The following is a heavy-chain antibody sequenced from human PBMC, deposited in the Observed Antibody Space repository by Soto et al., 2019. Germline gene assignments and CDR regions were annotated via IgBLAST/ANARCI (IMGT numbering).Heavy chain of an antibody. CDR2: IYHGLSI. V-gene: IGHV4-34*01. D-gene: IGHD3-16*01. Sequence: SETLSLTCAVYSGSFSGYYWSWIRQPPGKGLEWIGEIYHGLSIVYNPSLKSRVTISGDSSKNQFSLKLSSVTAADTAVYYCARHGGYYFDYCGQGPLVTVYS. CDR3: ARHGGYYFDY. J-gene: IGHJ4*02. CDR1: SGSFSGYY.